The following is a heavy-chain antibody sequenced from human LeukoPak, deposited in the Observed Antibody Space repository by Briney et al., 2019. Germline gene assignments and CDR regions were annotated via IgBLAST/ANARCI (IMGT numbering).Heavy chain of an antibody. Sequence: GGSLRLSCAASGFTFSSYSMYWVRQAPGKGLEWVSSISSSSSYIYYADSVKGQFTISRDNAKNSLYLQMNSLRAEDTAVYYCAKSRRKVYDGMDVWGQGTTVTVSS. CDR1: GFTFSSYS. CDR2: ISSSSSYI. J-gene: IGHJ6*02. CDR3: AKSRRKVYDGMDV. V-gene: IGHV3-21*01.